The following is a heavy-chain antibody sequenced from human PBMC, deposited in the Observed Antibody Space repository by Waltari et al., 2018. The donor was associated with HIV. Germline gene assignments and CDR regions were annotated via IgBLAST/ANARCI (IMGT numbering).Heavy chain of an antibody. Sequence: EVQLVESGGGLVQPGGSLRLSCTASGSPFIKYCMTWVRQAPGKGLEWVANIKQDESEKYYVDSLKGRFTISRDNAKNSLFLQMNSLRVEDTAVYYCAREALYDSSGYYFDYWGQGTLVTVSS. D-gene: IGHD3-22*01. J-gene: IGHJ4*02. CDR1: GSPFIKYC. CDR2: IKQDESEK. V-gene: IGHV3-7*01. CDR3: AREALYDSSGYYFDY.